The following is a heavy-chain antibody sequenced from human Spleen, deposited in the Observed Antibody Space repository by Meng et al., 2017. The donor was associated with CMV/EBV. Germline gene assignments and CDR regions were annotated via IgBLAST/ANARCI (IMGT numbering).Heavy chain of an antibody. CDR1: GGSISSGGYY. Sequence: LRLSCTVSGGSISSGGYYWSWIRQHPGKGLEWIGYIYYSGSTYYNPSLKSRVTISVDTSKNQFSLKLSSVTAADTAVYYCARRKVIVGASYAFDIWGQGTMV. CDR3: ARRKVIVGASYAFDI. V-gene: IGHV4-31*03. D-gene: IGHD1-26*01. J-gene: IGHJ3*02. CDR2: IYYSGST.